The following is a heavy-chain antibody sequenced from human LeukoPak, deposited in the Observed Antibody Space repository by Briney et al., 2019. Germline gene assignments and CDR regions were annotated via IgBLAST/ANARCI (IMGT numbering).Heavy chain of an antibody. D-gene: IGHD4-23*01. J-gene: IGHJ3*02. V-gene: IGHV1-69*06. CDR3: ARDYGGNSFLDAFDI. CDR1: GYTFTSYG. Sequence: ASVKVSCKASGYTFTSYGISWVRQAPGQGLEWMGGIIPIFGTANYAQKFQGRVTITADKSTSTAYMELSSLRSEDTAVYYCARDYGGNSFLDAFDIWGQGTMVTVSS. CDR2: IIPIFGTA.